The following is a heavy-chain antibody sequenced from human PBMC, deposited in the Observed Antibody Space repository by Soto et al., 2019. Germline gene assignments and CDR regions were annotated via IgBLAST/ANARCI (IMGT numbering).Heavy chain of an antibody. J-gene: IGHJ4*02. D-gene: IGHD3-10*01. CDR1: GFTFSTYA. CDR3: AKHFVNGEVDY. CDR2: VSDGGSDA. Sequence: EVQLLESGGGLVQPGGSLRLSCAASGFTFSTYAMSWVRQPPGKGLEWVSIVSDGGSDAFYADSVKGRLAISRDNSKNTLYLQMNSLTAEDTAVYYCAKHFVNGEVDYWGQGTPVTVSS. V-gene: IGHV3-23*01.